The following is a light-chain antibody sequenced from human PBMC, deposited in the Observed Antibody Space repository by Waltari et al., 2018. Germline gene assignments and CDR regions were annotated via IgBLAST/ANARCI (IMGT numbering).Light chain of an antibody. CDR1: SSDVRNYNL. J-gene: IGLJ1*01. CDR2: EVT. Sequence: QSALPQPASVSGSPGQSIPIPCTGTSSDVRNYNLVSWYQQHPGKAPKLMIYEVTKRPSGVSNRFSGSKSGTTASLTISGLQADDEADYYCCSYSGSSTSLGFGTGTKVTV. V-gene: IGLV2-23*02. CDR3: CSYSGSSTSLG.